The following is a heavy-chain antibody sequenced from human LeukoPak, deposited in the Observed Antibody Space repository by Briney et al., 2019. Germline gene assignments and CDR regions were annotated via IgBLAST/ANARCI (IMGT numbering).Heavy chain of an antibody. Sequence: GGSLRLSCSATGFSFSRFSMNWLRQAPGKGLEWVSGISGSGGSTYYADSLKGRFTISRDNSKDTLYVQMNSLRAEDTAVYYCARAYGTYNGFDSRGQGTLVTVSS. D-gene: IGHD1-14*01. J-gene: IGHJ5*01. CDR2: ISGSGGST. CDR3: ARAYGTYNGFDS. V-gene: IGHV3-23*01. CDR1: GFSFSRFS.